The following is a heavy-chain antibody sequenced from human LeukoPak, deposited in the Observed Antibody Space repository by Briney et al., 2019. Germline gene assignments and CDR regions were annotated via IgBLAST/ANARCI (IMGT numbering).Heavy chain of an antibody. CDR3: VSQYCDGGNCYPYFDS. CDR1: GGSIRSAGYS. CDR2: SYESGTT. J-gene: IGHJ4*02. D-gene: IGHD2-15*01. V-gene: IGHV4-30-2*01. Sequence: SQTLSLTCAVSGGSIRSAGYSWNWIRQPPGKGLEWIGYSYESGTTYYNPPLESRVSISVDRSKNQFSLRLTSVTAADTAVYFCVSQYCDGGNCYPYFDSWGQGTLVTVSS.